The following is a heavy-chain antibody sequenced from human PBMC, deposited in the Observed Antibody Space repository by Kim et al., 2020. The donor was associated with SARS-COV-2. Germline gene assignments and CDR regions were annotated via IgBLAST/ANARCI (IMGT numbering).Heavy chain of an antibody. V-gene: IGHV3-23*01. CDR1: GFSFKNFA. CDR3: AKTGGGSSWPEAIYYYGLDV. J-gene: IGHJ6*02. CDR2: ISGSGVTS. D-gene: IGHD2-15*01. Sequence: GGSLRLSCVASGFSFKNFAMSWVRQTPGKGLEWVSGISGSGVTSDYAESVKGRFTLSRDNSNNTVFLQMHSLRTEDAAVYFCAKTGGGSSWPEAIYYYGLDVWGQGTTVIVS.